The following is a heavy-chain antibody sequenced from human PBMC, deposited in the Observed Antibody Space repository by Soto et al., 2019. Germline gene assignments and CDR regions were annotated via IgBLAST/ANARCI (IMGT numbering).Heavy chain of an antibody. D-gene: IGHD2-2*01. CDR2: INPSDGST. CDR3: AKVVVVPAAMRGYYYYYGMDV. V-gene: IGHV1-46*01. J-gene: IGHJ6*02. CDR1: GYTFTSYY. Sequence: ASVKVSCKASGYTFTSYYMHWVRQAPGQGLEWMGIINPSDGSTSYAQKLQGRVTMTTDTSTSTAYMELRSLRSDDTAVYYCAKVVVVPAAMRGYYYYYGMDVWGQGTTVTVSS.